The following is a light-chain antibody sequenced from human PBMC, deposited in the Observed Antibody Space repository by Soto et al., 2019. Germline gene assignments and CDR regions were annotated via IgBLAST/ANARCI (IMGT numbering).Light chain of an antibody. V-gene: IGKV3-20*01. CDR1: QSVSNNY. J-gene: IGKJ3*01. Sequence: EIVLTQSPGTLSLSPGERATLSCRASQSVSNNYLAWYQQKPGQAPRLLIYGASNRATGIPDRFSGSGSETDFTLTISSLQPEDLATYYCQQSYTTLFTFGPGTKVDIK. CDR2: GAS. CDR3: QQSYTTLFT.